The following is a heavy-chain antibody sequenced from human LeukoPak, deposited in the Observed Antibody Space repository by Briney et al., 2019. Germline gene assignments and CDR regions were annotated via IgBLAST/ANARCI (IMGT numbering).Heavy chain of an antibody. CDR1: GYTFITYY. J-gene: IGHJ3*01. V-gene: IGHV1-46*01. D-gene: IGHD3-10*01. CDR3: ASVAYYGSGTGAFDF. Sequence: ASVKVSCKASGYTFITYYLHWVRQAPGQGLEWMGIINPSGGSTIYARKFQGRVTMTRDTSTSTVYMELSVLRSEDTAVYYCASVAYYGSGTGAFDFWGQGTMVTVSS. CDR2: INPSGGST.